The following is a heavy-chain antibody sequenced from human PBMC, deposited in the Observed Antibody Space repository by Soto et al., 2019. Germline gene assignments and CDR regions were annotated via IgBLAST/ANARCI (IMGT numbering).Heavy chain of an antibody. Sequence: QVQLQQSGPGLVKPSQTLSLTCTVSGDSISSGGYYWTWVRQRPGKGLEWIGYIRYSESTYYNPSLKSRXIXSXGTSKNQFSLRLSSVTAADTAVYFCTRGAWGYAFDVWGQGTMVTVSS. CDR3: TRGAWGYAFDV. CDR1: GDSISSGGYY. V-gene: IGHV4-31*03. CDR2: IRYSEST. D-gene: IGHD3-16*01. J-gene: IGHJ3*01.